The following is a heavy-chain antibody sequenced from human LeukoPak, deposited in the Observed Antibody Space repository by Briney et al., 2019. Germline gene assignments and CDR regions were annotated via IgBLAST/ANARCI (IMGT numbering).Heavy chain of an antibody. CDR3: AIELSPVYTPGLGY. Sequence: PARSLSLSWAASGASFSNYYMSWIRQPPGKGLEFVSYISPSRSTNYYAVSVRVRFTIARYSTQNSLFLEMKSLRAEDTDECYCAIELSPVYTPGLGYWGQGTLVTVSS. V-gene: IGHV3-11*01. CDR2: ISPSRSTN. J-gene: IGHJ4*02. CDR1: GASFSNYY. D-gene: IGHD2-15*01.